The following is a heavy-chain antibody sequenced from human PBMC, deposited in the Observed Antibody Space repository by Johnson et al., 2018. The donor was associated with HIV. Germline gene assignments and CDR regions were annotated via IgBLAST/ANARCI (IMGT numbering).Heavy chain of an antibody. V-gene: IGHV3-20*04. CDR1: GFTFDDYG. Sequence: VKLVESGGGVVQPGRSLRLSCAASGFTFDDYGMSWVRQAPGKGLEWVSGINWNGGRTGYADSVKGRFTISRENAKNSLYLQMNSLRAEDTALYYCARQHNYDSSGLGGGLDIWGQGTMVTVSS. CDR2: INWNGGRT. D-gene: IGHD3-22*01. CDR3: ARQHNYDSSGLGGGLDI. J-gene: IGHJ3*02.